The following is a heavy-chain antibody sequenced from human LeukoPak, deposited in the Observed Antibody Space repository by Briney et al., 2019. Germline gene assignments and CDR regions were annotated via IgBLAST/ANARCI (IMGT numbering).Heavy chain of an antibody. CDR1: GFTFSSYA. CDR3: AKDHVSRIAARPGNNYFDY. CDR2: ISGSGGST. Sequence: GGSLRLSCAASGFTFSSYAMSWVRQAPGKGLEWVSAISGSGGSTYYADSVKGRFTISRDNSKNTLYLQMNSLRAEDTAVYYCAKDHVSRIAARPGNNYFDYWGQGTLVTVSS. D-gene: IGHD6-6*01. V-gene: IGHV3-23*01. J-gene: IGHJ4*02.